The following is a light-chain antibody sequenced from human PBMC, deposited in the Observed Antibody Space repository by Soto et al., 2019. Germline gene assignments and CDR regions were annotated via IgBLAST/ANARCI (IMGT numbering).Light chain of an antibody. CDR3: QQYNNWPS. J-gene: IGKJ5*01. CDR1: QTVSRN. Sequence: EVVMTQSPATLSVSPGERATLSCRASQTVSRNLAWYQQRPGQAPRLLIYDVFTRAAGIPARFSGSVSETEFTLTIRSLQSEDFAVYYCQQYNNWPSFGQGTRLEIK. CDR2: DVF. V-gene: IGKV3-15*01.